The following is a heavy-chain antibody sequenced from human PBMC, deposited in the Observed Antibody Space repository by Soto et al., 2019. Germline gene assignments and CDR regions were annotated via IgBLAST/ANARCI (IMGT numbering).Heavy chain of an antibody. V-gene: IGHV6-1*01. J-gene: IGHJ6*03. Sequence: KQSQTLSLTCAISGDSVSSNSAAWNWIRQSPSRGLEWLGRTYYRSKWYNDYAVSVKSRITINPDTSKNQFSLQLNSVTPEDTAVYYCARGPNNPTTLRGDYYYYYMDVWGKGTTVTVSS. CDR3: ARGPNNPTTLRGDYYYYYMDV. CDR2: TYYRSKWYN. D-gene: IGHD1-1*01. CDR1: GDSVSSNSAA.